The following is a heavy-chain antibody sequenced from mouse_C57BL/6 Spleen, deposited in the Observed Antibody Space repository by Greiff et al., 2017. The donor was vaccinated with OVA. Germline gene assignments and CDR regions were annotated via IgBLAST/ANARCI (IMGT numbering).Heavy chain of an antibody. D-gene: IGHD1-1*01. V-gene: IGHV1-52*01. CDR3: ARATTVVADFDY. CDR1: GYTFTSYW. J-gene: IGHJ2*01. Sequence: VQLQQPGAELVRPGSSVKLSCKASGYTFTSYWMHWVQQRPIQGLEWIGNIDPSDSETHYNQKFKDKATLTVNKSSSTAYMQLSSRTSEDSAVYYCARATTVVADFDYWGQGTTLTVSS. CDR2: IDPSDSET.